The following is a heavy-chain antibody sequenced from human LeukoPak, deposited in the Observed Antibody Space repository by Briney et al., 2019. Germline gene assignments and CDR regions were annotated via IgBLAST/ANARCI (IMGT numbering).Heavy chain of an antibody. J-gene: IGHJ4*02. V-gene: IGHV3-23*01. CDR3: AKSGCRSTSCFFDY. D-gene: IGHD2-2*01. CDR2: ISGSGGSS. Sequence: GGSLRLSCAASGFTFSSYAMSWVRQAPGKGLEWVSAISGSGGSSYYADSVKGRFTISRDNSKNTLYLQMNSLRAEDTAVYYCAKSGCRSTSCFFDYWGQGTLVTVSS. CDR1: GFTFSSYA.